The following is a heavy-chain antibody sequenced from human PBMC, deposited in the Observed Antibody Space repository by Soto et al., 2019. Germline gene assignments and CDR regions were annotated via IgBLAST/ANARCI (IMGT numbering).Heavy chain of an antibody. J-gene: IGHJ5*02. CDR1: GGTFSRYT. CDR3: ARGSTIVRGAPSWFDP. CDR2: IIPIAAIA. D-gene: IGHD3-10*01. V-gene: IGHV1-69*02. Sequence: QVQLVQSGAEVKKPGSSVKVSCKASGGTFSRYTINWVRQAPGQGLEWMGRIIPIAAIANYTQKFQGRVTITVDNTSTIAYTELSSPRSDDTAVYYCARGSTIVRGAPSWFDPWGQGTLVTVSS.